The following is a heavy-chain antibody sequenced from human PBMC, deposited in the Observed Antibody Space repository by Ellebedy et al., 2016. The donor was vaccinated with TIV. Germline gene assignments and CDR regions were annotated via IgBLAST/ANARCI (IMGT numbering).Heavy chain of an antibody. Sequence: GESLKISCAASGFSFSSYWMSWVRQAPGEGLEWVANINQGGSEKYYVDSVKGRFAISRDNAKNSLYLQMNSLGDEDTAVYYCARDQWLGRAYYFDYWGQGTLVTVSS. D-gene: IGHD6-19*01. V-gene: IGHV3-7*01. CDR3: ARDQWLGRAYYFDY. J-gene: IGHJ4*02. CDR2: INQGGSEK. CDR1: GFSFSSYW.